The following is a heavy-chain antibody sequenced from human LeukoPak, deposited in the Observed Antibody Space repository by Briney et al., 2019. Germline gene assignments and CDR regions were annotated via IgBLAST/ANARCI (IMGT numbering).Heavy chain of an antibody. CDR3: ARSPDCGGDCTWFDP. CDR1: GGSISSYY. J-gene: IGHJ5*02. D-gene: IGHD2-21*02. CDR2: IYYSGST. Sequence: PSETLSLTCTVSGGSISSYYWSWIRQPPGKGLEWIGYIYYSGSTNYNPSLKSRVTISVDTSKNQFSLKLSSVTAADTAVYYCARSPDCGGDCTWFDPWGQGALVTVSS. V-gene: IGHV4-59*01.